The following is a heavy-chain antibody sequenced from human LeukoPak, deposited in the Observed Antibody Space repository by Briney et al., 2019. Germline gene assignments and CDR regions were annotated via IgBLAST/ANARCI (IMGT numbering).Heavy chain of an antibody. CDR2: TYYRSKWYN. Sequence: SQTLSLTCAISGDSVSSKDAAWNWIRQSPSRGLEWLGRTYYRSKWYNDYAVSVKSRLTVNPDTSKNQFSLQLDSVTPEDTAVYYCARDPIGGSTIFDYWGQGILVTVSS. V-gene: IGHV6-1*01. CDR3: ARDPIGGSTIFDY. D-gene: IGHD3-16*01. J-gene: IGHJ4*02. CDR1: GDSVSSKDAA.